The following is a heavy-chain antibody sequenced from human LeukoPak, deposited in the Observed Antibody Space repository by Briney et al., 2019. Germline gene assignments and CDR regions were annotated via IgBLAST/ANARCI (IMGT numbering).Heavy chain of an antibody. D-gene: IGHD2/OR15-2a*01. CDR1: GDRVSSSGVA. CDR2: TYFRTKWYN. J-gene: IGHJ3*02. V-gene: IGHV6-1*01. CDR3: ARGKNSAFDI. Sequence: SQTLSLTCDISGDRVSSSGVAWNWIRQSPSRGLEWLGRTYFRTKWYNDYAQSVRSRVIINADTSKNQFSLHLNSVTPEDTAVYYWARGKNSAFDIWGQGKKVTVSS.